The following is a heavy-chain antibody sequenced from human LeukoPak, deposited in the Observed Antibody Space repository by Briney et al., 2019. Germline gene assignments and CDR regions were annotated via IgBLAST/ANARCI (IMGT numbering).Heavy chain of an antibody. CDR2: ISSNGGST. CDR3: ARGYYGSGSP. CDR1: GFTFSSYA. D-gene: IGHD3-10*01. Sequence: GGSLRLSCAASGFTFSSYAMHWVRQTPGKGLEYVSAISSNGGSTYYANSVKGRFTISRDNSKNTLYLQMDSLRAEDMAVCYCARGYYGSGSPWGQGTLVTVSS. J-gene: IGHJ5*02. V-gene: IGHV3-64*01.